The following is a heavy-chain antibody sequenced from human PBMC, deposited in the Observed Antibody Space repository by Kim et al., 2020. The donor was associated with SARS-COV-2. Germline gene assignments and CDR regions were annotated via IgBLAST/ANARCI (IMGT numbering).Heavy chain of an antibody. Sequence: ANSGKGRFTSSRDNAKNSLYLQMNSLRAEDTAVYYCARDLDTAMVPFDYWGQGTLVTVSS. D-gene: IGHD5-18*01. J-gene: IGHJ4*02. V-gene: IGHV3-21*01. CDR3: ARDLDTAMVPFDY.